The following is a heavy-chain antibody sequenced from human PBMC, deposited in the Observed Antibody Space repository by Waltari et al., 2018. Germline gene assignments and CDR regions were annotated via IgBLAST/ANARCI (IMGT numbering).Heavy chain of an antibody. CDR2: IRYDGSNK. D-gene: IGHD4-17*01. V-gene: IGHV3-30*02. CDR1: GFTFSSYG. Sequence: QVQLVESGGGVVQPGGSLRLSCAASGFTFSSYGMHWVRQAPGKGLEWVAFIRYDGSNKYYADSVKGRFTISRDNSKNTLYLQMNSLRAEDTAVYYCAKDESATVTFFDYWGQGTLVTVSS. J-gene: IGHJ4*02. CDR3: AKDESATVTFFDY.